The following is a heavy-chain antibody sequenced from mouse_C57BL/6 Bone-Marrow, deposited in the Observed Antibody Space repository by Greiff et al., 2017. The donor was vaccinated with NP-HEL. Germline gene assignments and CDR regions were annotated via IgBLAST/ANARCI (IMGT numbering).Heavy chain of an antibody. Sequence: QVHVKQSGAELVRPGASVKLSCKASGYTFTDYYINWVKQRPGQGLEWIARIYPGSGNTYYNEKFKGKATLTAEKSSSTAYMQLSSLTSEDSAVYFCARWAVTTFDYWGQGTTLTVSS. D-gene: IGHD2-2*01. CDR2: IYPGSGNT. V-gene: IGHV1-76*01. CDR3: ARWAVTTFDY. CDR1: GYTFTDYY. J-gene: IGHJ2*01.